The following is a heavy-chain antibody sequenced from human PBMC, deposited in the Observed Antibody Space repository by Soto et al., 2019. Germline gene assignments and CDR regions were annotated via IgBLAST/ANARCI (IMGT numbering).Heavy chain of an antibody. D-gene: IGHD3-3*01. CDR1: GYTFTIYG. Sequence: ASVKVSCKASGYTFTIYGISWVRQAPGQGLEWMGWISAYNGNTNYAQKLQGRVTMTTDTSTSTAYMELRSLRSDDTAVYYCARDKPSGWLLYSGWFDPWGQGTLVTVSS. J-gene: IGHJ5*02. V-gene: IGHV1-18*01. CDR3: ARDKPSGWLLYSGWFDP. CDR2: ISAYNGNT.